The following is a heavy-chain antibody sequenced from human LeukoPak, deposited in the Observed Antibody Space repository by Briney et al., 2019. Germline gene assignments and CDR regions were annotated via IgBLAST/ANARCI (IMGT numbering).Heavy chain of an antibody. CDR2: IIPIFGTA. V-gene: IGHV1-69*05. J-gene: IGHJ4*02. CDR3: ARGVGATNRYFDY. D-gene: IGHD1-26*01. Sequence: ASVKVSCKTSGGTLSNYILSWVRQAPGQGLEWMGGIIPIFGTANYAQKFQGRVTITTDESTSTAYMELSSLRSEDTAVYYCARGVGATNRYFDYWGQGTLVTVSS. CDR1: GGTLSNYI.